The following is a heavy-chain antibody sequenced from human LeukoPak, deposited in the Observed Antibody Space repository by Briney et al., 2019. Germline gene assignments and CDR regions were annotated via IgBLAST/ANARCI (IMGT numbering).Heavy chain of an antibody. CDR2: IKQDGSDK. CDR3: AKFGLLRPFDY. CDR1: GFTFSSYW. D-gene: IGHD4-17*01. V-gene: IGHV3-7*01. Sequence: PGGSLRLSCAASGFTFSSYWMSWVRQAPGKGLECVANIKQDGSDKYYVDSVKGRFTISRDNAKNSLYLQMNSLRAEDTAVYYCAKFGLLRPFDYWGQGTLVTVSS. J-gene: IGHJ4*02.